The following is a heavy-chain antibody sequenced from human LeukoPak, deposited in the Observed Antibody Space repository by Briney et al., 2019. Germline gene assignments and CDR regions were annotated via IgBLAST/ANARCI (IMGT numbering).Heavy chain of an antibody. J-gene: IGHJ4*02. D-gene: IGHD3-10*01. CDR1: GFTFSGSA. CDR2: ISSGGDIM. CDR3: AKVAKYYYGSETYYFFEH. Sequence: GGSLRLSCAASGFTFSGSAMHWVRQASGKGPEWVSYISSGGDIMHYADSVKGRFTSSRDNAKNSLYLQMNSLRVEDTAVYYCAKVAKYYYGSETYYFFEHWGQGTPVTASS. V-gene: IGHV3-48*04.